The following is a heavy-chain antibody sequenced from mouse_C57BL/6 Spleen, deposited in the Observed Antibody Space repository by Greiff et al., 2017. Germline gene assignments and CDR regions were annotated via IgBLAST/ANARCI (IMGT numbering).Heavy chain of an antibody. D-gene: IGHD1-1*01. CDR2: IYPGNSDT. CDR1: GYTFTSYW. Sequence: VQLKESGTVLARPGASVKMSCKTSGYTFTSYWMHWVKQRPGQGLEWIGAIYPGNSDTSSNQKFKGKAKLTAVTSASTAYMELSSLTNEDSAVYYCTRTTVVARDYAMDYWGQGTSVTVSS. CDR3: TRTTVVARDYAMDY. V-gene: IGHV1-5*01. J-gene: IGHJ4*01.